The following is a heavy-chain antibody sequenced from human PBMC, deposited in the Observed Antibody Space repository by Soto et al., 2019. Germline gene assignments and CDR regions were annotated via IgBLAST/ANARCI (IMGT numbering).Heavy chain of an antibody. V-gene: IGHV4-39*01. Sequence: QLQLQESGPGLVKPSETLSLTCTVSGGSISSSSDYWGWIRQPPGKGLEWIGSFSYSGNTYYNPSLKSRVTISVDTSKNQFSLKLSSVTAADTAVYSCARRTAMVKYFDYWGQGTLVTVSS. CDR3: ARRTAMVKYFDY. J-gene: IGHJ4*02. CDR2: FSYSGNT. CDR1: GGSISSSSDY. D-gene: IGHD5-18*01.